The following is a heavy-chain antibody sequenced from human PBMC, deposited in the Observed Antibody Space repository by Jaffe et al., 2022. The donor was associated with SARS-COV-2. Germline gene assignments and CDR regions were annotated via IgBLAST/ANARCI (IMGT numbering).Heavy chain of an antibody. CDR2: IYWDDYK. CDR3: AYRPNNSGYYGE. Sequence: QVTLKESGLTLVRPTQTLTLTCTFSGFSLRTTGVGVGWIRQPPGKALEWLAFIYWDDYKQYSPSLRSRLTIRKDTSKDQVLLTLANLDPMDTATYYCAYRPNNSGYYGEWGQGIPVTVSS. CDR1: GFSLRTTGVG. V-gene: IGHV2-5*02. D-gene: IGHD3-3*01. J-gene: IGHJ4*02.